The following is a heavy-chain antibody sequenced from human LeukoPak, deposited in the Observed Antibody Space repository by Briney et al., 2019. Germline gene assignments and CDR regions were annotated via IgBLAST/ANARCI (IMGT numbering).Heavy chain of an antibody. CDR1: GFTLSSYW. Sequence: GGSLRLSCAASGFTLSSYWMSWVRQAPGKGLEWVANIKQDGSEKYYVDSAKGRFTISRDNAKNSLYLQMNSLRAEDTALYYCARLRYNDFWSGHWKYYYYMDVWGKGTTVTVSS. V-gene: IGHV3-7*01. CDR2: IKQDGSEK. J-gene: IGHJ6*03. CDR3: ARLRYNDFWSGHWKYYYYMDV. D-gene: IGHD3-3*01.